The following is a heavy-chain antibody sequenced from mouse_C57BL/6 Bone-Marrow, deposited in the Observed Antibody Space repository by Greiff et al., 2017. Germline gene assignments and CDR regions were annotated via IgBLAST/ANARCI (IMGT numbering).Heavy chain of an antibody. V-gene: IGHV1-61*01. CDR3: ARSAYSIYWYFDV. CDR2: IYPSDSET. J-gene: IGHJ1*03. D-gene: IGHD2-5*01. Sequence: QVQLQQPGAELVRPGSSVKLSCKASGYTFTSYWMDWVKQRPGQGLEWIGNIYPSDSETHYNQKFKDKATLTVDKSSSTAYMQLSSLTSEDSAVYYCARSAYSIYWYFDVWGTGTTVTVSS. CDR1: GYTFTSYW.